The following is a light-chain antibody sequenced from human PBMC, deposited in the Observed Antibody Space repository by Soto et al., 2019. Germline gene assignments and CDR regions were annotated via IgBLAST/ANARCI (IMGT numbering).Light chain of an antibody. CDR3: SSYSSSSTHV. V-gene: IGLV2-14*01. Sequence: QPVLTQPASVSGSPGQSITISCTGTSSDVGGYNYVSWYQQHPGKAPKLMIYEVNNRPSGVSNRFSGSKSGNTASLTISGLQAEDEADYYCSSYSSSSTHVFGTGTKLTVL. J-gene: IGLJ1*01. CDR2: EVN. CDR1: SSDVGGYNY.